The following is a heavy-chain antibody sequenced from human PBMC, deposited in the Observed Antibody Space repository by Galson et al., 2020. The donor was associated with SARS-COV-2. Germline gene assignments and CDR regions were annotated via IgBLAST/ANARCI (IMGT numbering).Heavy chain of an antibody. V-gene: IGHV4-39*07. CDR3: ARDGSQIPWEGGFDP. D-gene: IGHD1-26*01. CDR1: GDSIDNYY. CDR2: IYYSGST. Sequence: SETLSLTCSVSGDSIDNYYWGWIRQPPGKGLEWIGSIYYSGSTYYNPSLKSRVTISVDTSKNQFSLKLRSVTAADTAVYYCARDGSQIPWEGGFDPWGQGTLVTVSS. J-gene: IGHJ5*02.